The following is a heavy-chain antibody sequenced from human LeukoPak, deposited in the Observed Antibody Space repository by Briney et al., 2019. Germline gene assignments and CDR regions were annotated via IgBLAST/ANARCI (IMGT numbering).Heavy chain of an antibody. CDR2: ISSSSSYI. D-gene: IGHD4-17*01. J-gene: IGHJ4*02. CDR3: ARDDYGDYSVY. V-gene: IGHV3-21*01. Sequence: GGSLRLSCAASGFTFSSYAMHWVRQAPGKGLEWVSSISSSSSYIYYADSVKGRFTISRDNAKNSLYLQMNSLRAEDTAVYYCARDDYGDYSVYWGQGTLVTVSS. CDR1: GFTFSSYA.